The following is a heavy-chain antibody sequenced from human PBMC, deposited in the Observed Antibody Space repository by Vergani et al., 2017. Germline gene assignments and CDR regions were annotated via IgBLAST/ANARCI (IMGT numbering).Heavy chain of an antibody. CDR1: GFTFSNSA. D-gene: IGHD3-3*01. V-gene: IGHV3-23*01. Sequence: EVHLLESGGGLVQSGGSLRLSCAASGFTFSNSAASWVRQAPGRGLAWVSSISGPGLSTYYADSVKGRFSISRDNSKNTVFLQMHRLRAEDTAIYYCAKDLTYFWSGPDAFDIWGQGTMVTVSS. CDR3: AKDLTYFWSGPDAFDI. CDR2: ISGPGLST. J-gene: IGHJ3*02.